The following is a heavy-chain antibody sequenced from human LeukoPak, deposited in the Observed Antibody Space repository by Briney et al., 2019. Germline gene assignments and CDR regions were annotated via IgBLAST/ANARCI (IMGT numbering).Heavy chain of an antibody. V-gene: IGHV3-23*01. CDR3: AKDQTRTTGSFDY. J-gene: IGHJ4*02. CDR1: GFTFGSYA. CDR2: ISGSGGST. D-gene: IGHD4-17*01. Sequence: GGSLRLSCAASGFTFGSYAMSWVRQAPGKGLEWVSAISGSGGSTYYADSVKGRFTISRDNSKNTLYLQMNSLRAEDTAVYYCAKDQTRTTGSFDYWGQGTLVTVSS.